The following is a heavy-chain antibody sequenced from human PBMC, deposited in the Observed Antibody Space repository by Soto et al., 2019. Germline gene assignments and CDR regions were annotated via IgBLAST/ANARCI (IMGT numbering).Heavy chain of an antibody. J-gene: IGHJ6*02. CDR3: AKDRTFNFYYGMDV. CDR1: GLTYKNYA. Sequence: AGGSLRLSCRASGLTYKNYAMSWVRQAPGRGLEWVAGISANGGSTYYADSVKGRFTISRDNSKLTVYLQMNSLRAEDTAVYFCAKDRTFNFYYGMDVWGQGTTVTVSS. CDR2: ISANGGST. V-gene: IGHV3-23*01.